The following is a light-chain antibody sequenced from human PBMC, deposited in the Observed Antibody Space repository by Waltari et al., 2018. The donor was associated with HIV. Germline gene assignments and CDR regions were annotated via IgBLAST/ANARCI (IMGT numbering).Light chain of an antibody. V-gene: IGLV2-23*02. Sequence: QSALTQSDYVSGPPGQSITISCTGTTSDVGSYNLVSWYQNHPGKAPTHMIYEVNTRPSGVSNRFSGSKSGNTASLTISGLQAEDEADYYCCSYAGSSTSVVFGGGTKLTVL. CDR3: CSYAGSSTSVV. CDR2: EVN. CDR1: TSDVGSYNL. J-gene: IGLJ2*01.